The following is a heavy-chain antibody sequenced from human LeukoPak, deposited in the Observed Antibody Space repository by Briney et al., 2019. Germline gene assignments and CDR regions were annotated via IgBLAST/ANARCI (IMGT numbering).Heavy chain of an antibody. V-gene: IGHV3-49*03. CDR2: IRSKPYGGTT. J-gene: IGHJ4*02. D-gene: IGHD3-9*01. Sequence: GRSLRLSFTASGFAFSDYAMSWFRQAPGKGLEWVGFIRSKPYGGTTEYAASVKGRFTISRDDSKTIAYLQMNSLKTEDTAVYYCTRGYDVLTGLSYFDYWGQGALVTVSS. CDR3: TRGYDVLTGLSYFDY. CDR1: GFAFSDYA.